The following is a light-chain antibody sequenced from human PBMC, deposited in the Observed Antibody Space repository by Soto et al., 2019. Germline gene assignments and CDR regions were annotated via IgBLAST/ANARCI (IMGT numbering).Light chain of an antibody. CDR2: GAS. Sequence: PGDRVTLSCRASQSISINLAWYQHKPGQAPRLLIHGASTRATGVPARISGSGSGTEFTLTISSLQSEDFATYYCLQDYNFPWTFGQGTKVEIK. V-gene: IGKV3D-15*01. J-gene: IGKJ1*01. CDR1: QSISIN. CDR3: LQDYNFPWT.